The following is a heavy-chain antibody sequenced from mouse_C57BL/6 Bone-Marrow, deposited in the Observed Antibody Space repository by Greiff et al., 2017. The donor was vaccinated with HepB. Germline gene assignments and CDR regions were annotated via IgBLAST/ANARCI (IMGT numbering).Heavy chain of an antibody. CDR1: YTFTDYYM. D-gene: IGHD1-1*01. J-gene: IGHJ4*01. Sequence: VQLQQSGPELVKPGASVKLSCKASGYTFTDYYMHWVKQKPGKGLEWIGEIYPGSGNTYYNKKFKGKATLTADTSSSPAYMQLSSLTSEDSAVYCGTREHYGSRGAMDYWGQGTSVTVSS. CDR3: REHYGSRGAMDY. V-gene: IGHV1-83*01. CDR2: YPGSGNTY.